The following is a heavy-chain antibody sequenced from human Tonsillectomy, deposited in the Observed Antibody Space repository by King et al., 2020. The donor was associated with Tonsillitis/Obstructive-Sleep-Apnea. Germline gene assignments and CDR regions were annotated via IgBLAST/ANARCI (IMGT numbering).Heavy chain of an antibody. Sequence: QLVQSGAEVKKPGASVKVCCKVSGYTLTELSMHWVRQAPGKGPEWMGSFDPEDGETIYAQKFQGRVTMTEDTSTDTAYMELSSLTSEDTAVYYCATGSSDIDAFDIWGQGTMVTVSS. V-gene: IGHV1-24*01. J-gene: IGHJ3*02. CDR2: FDPEDGET. CDR1: GYTLTELS. D-gene: IGHD6-19*01. CDR3: ATGSSDIDAFDI.